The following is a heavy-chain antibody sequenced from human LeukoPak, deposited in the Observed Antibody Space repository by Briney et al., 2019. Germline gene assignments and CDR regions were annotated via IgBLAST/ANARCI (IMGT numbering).Heavy chain of an antibody. CDR3: AKSYYDSGSFYTPFDH. Sequence: GGSLKLSCAASGFAFSSFGMYWVPQSPGKGLEWVALISYDGSKQYYADSVKDRFTISRDKSKNTLHLQMSSLRAEDTAVYYCAKSYYDSGSFYTPFDHWGQGTLVTVSS. CDR2: ISYDGSKQ. V-gene: IGHV3-30*18. CDR1: GFAFSSFG. J-gene: IGHJ4*02. D-gene: IGHD3-10*01.